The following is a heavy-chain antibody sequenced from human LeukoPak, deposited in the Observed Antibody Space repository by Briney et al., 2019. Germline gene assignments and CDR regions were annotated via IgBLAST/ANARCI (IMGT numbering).Heavy chain of an antibody. V-gene: IGHV7-4-1*02. J-gene: IGHJ4*02. CDR1: GYTFTSYA. Sequence: EASVKVSCKASGYTFTSYAMNWVRQAPGQGLEWMGWINTNTGNPTYAQGFTGRFVFSLDTSVSTAYMQVSSLKAEDTAVYYCARDRVLLWFGESDYFDYWGQGTLVTVSS. CDR3: ARDRVLLWFGESDYFDY. CDR2: INTNTGNP. D-gene: IGHD3-10*01.